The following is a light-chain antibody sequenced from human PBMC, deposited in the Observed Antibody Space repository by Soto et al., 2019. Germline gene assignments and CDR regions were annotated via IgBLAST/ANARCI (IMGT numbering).Light chain of an antibody. Sequence: QSVLPQPASVSGSPGPSITISCTGTTSDVGHYNLVSWYQQYPDKAPQLIISEGTKRPTGVSDRFSGSKSGNTSSLTISGLQAEDEADYYCCSYAGSNPFVFGGGSQLTVL. CDR1: TSDVGHYNL. CDR3: CSYAGSNPFV. CDR2: EGT. J-gene: IGLJ3*02. V-gene: IGLV2-23*03.